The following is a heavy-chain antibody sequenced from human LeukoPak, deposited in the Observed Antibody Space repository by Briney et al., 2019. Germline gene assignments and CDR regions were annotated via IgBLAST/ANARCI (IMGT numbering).Heavy chain of an antibody. CDR3: ARGEEITYCGGDCYWFDY. V-gene: IGHV4-39*07. J-gene: IGHJ4*02. D-gene: IGHD2-21*02. CDR1: GGSISSSSYY. Sequence: SETLSLTCTVSGGSISSSSYYWGWIRQPPGKGLEWIGSIYYSGSTYYNPSLKSRVTISVDTSKDQFSLKLSSVTAADTAVYYCARGEEITYCGGDCYWFDYWGQGTLVTVSS. CDR2: IYYSGST.